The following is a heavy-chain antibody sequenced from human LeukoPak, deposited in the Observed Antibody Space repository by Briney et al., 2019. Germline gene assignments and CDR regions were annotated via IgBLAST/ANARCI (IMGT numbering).Heavy chain of an antibody. D-gene: IGHD1-1*01. J-gene: IGHJ4*02. V-gene: IGHV3-11*01. CDR1: GFTFGDYA. CDR2: ISSSGSII. CDR3: AKRGTLRSFDY. Sequence: PGGSLRLSCTASGFTFGDYAMSWIRQAPGKGLEWVSYISSSGSIIYYADSVKGRFTISRDNAKNSMYLQMNSLRAEDTALYYCAKRGTLRSFDYWGQGTLVTVSS.